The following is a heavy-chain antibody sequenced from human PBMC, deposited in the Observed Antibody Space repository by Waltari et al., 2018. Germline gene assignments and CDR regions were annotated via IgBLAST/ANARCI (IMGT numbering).Heavy chain of an antibody. CDR1: GFTVSSNY. CDR2: IYSGGST. Sequence: EVQLVETGGGLIQPGGSLRLSCAASGFTVSSNYMSWVRQAPGKGLEWVSVIYSGGSTYYADSVKGRFTISRDNSKNTLYLQMNSLRAEDTAVYYCARDGHYAYYYYMDVWGKGTTVIVSS. CDR3: ARDGHYAYYYYMDV. D-gene: IGHD4-17*01. J-gene: IGHJ6*03. V-gene: IGHV3-53*02.